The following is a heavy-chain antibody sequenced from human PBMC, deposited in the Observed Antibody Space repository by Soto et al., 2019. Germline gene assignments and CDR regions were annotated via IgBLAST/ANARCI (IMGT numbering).Heavy chain of an antibody. V-gene: IGHV4-31*03. J-gene: IGHJ5*02. Sequence: PSQPMSLTCTFSVGSISSGGYYWSWTRQHPGKGLQWIGYIDYSASTYYNPSLKSRVTISVDTSKNQFSLKLSSVTAADTAVYYRARVEWGRGATKHNWFDPWGQGTLVTVS. CDR3: ARVEWGRGATKHNWFDP. D-gene: IGHD5-12*01. CDR1: VGSISSGGYY. CDR2: IDYSAST.